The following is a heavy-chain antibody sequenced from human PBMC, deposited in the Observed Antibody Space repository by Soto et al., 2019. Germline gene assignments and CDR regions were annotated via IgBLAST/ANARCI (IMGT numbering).Heavy chain of an antibody. D-gene: IGHD6-19*01. V-gene: IGHV4-59*01. CDR2: IYYSGST. J-gene: IGHJ4*02. CDR3: GSYSSGWYEPDSGFDY. CDR1: GGSISSYY. Sequence: SVTISLTCTFSGGSISSYYWSWIRQPPGKGLEWIGYIYYSGSTNYNPSLKSRVTISVDTSKNQFSLKLSSVTAADTAVYYCGSYSSGWYEPDSGFDYWGQGTLVTVSS.